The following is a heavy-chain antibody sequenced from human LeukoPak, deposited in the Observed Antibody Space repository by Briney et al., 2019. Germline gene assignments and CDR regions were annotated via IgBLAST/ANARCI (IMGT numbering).Heavy chain of an antibody. CDR3: ARDGGGYYFDY. Sequence: AEILSLTCTVSGGSISSSSYYWGWIRQPPGKGLEWIGSIYYSGSTYYNPSLKSRVTISVDTSKNQFSLKLSSVTAADTAVYYCARDGGGYYFDYWGQGTLVTVSS. CDR1: GGSISSSSYY. J-gene: IGHJ4*02. CDR2: IYYSGST. D-gene: IGHD3-10*01. V-gene: IGHV4-39*07.